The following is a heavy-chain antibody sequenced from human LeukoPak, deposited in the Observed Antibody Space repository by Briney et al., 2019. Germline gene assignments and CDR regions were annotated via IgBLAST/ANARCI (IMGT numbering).Heavy chain of an antibody. D-gene: IGHD4-11*01. CDR1: GYTFTSYY. CDR2: INPSGGST. J-gene: IGHJ4*02. CDR3: AREWLGGPYSNDENYYSDY. Sequence: ASVKVSCKASGYTFTSYYMHWVRQAPGQGLEWMGIINPSGGSTSYAQKFQGRVTMTRDTSTSTVYMELSSLRSEDTAVYYCAREWLGGPYSNDENYYSDYWGQGTLVTVSS. V-gene: IGHV1-46*01.